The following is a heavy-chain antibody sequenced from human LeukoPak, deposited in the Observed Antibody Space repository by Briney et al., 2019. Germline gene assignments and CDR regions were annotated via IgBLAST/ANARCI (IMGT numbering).Heavy chain of an antibody. CDR1: GFTFSSYG. J-gene: IGHJ4*02. V-gene: IGHV3-33*01. CDR3: ARDDYDSSGPGGY. D-gene: IGHD3-22*01. Sequence: GGSLRLSCAASGFTFSSYGMHWVRQAPGKGLEWVAVIWYDGSNKYYADSVKGQFTISRDNSKNTLYLQMNSLRAEDTAVYYCARDDYDSSGPGGYWGQGTLVTVSS. CDR2: IWYDGSNK.